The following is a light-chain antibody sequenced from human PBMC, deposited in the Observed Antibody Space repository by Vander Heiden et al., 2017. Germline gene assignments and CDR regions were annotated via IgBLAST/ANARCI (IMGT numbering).Light chain of an antibody. J-gene: IGKJ2*01. V-gene: IGKV4-1*01. CDR1: QSVLYSSNNKNY. CDR2: RAS. CDR3: QQYYSTPYT. Sequence: GSLGERATINCKSSQSVLYSSNNKNYLAWYQQKPGQPPKLLIYRASTRESGVPDRFSGSGSGTDFTLTISSLQAEDVAVYYCQQYYSTPYTFGQGTKLEIK.